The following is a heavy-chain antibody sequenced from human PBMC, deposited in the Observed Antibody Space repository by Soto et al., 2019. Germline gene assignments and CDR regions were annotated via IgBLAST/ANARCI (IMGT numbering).Heavy chain of an antibody. J-gene: IGHJ5*02. Sequence: LSLTCTVSGGSISSYYWSWIRQPPGKGLEWIGYIYYSGSTNYNPSLKSRVTISVDTSKNQFSLKLSSVTAADTAVYYCARDPRGYFDPWGQGTLVTV. V-gene: IGHV4-59*13. CDR3: ARDPRGYFDP. CDR1: GGSISSYY. D-gene: IGHD6-25*01. CDR2: IYYSGST.